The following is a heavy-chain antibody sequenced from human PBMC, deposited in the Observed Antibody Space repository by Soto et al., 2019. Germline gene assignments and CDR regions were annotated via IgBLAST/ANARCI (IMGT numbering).Heavy chain of an antibody. CDR3: ARDQGILTGGYYYGMDV. CDR2: ISAYNGNT. Sequence: GASVKVSCKASGYTFTSYGISWVRQAPGQGLEWMGWISAYNGNTNYAQKLQGRVTMTTDTSTSTAYMELRSLRSDDTAVYYCARDQGILTGGYYYGMDVWGQGTTVTVSS. CDR1: GYTFTSYG. J-gene: IGHJ6*02. D-gene: IGHD3-9*01. V-gene: IGHV1-18*01.